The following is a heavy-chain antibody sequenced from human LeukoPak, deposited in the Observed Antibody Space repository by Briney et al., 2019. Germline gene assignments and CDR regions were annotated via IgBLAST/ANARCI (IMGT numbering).Heavy chain of an antibody. V-gene: IGHV3-20*04. Sequence: GGSLRLSCAASGFTFSSYAMSWVRQAPGKGLEWVSGINWNGGSTGYADSVKGRFTISRDNAKNSLYLQMNSLRAEGTALYYCARGGYYYGSGSYMDVWGKGTTVTVSS. CDR3: ARGGYYYGSGSYMDV. D-gene: IGHD3-10*01. CDR1: GFTFSSYA. J-gene: IGHJ6*03. CDR2: INWNGGST.